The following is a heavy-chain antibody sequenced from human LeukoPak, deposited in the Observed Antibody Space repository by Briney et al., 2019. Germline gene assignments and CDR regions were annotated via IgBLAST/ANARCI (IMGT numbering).Heavy chain of an antibody. Sequence: SETLSLTCTVSGASISSYYWSWIRQPPGKGLEWIGYIDYSGSTYYNPSLKRRVTISVDTSKNQFSLKLSSVTAADTAVYYCARIKYSSSWDSYYFDYWGQGTLVTVSS. V-gene: IGHV4-59*08. CDR2: IDYSGST. D-gene: IGHD6-13*01. J-gene: IGHJ4*02. CDR3: ARIKYSSSWDSYYFDY. CDR1: GASISSYY.